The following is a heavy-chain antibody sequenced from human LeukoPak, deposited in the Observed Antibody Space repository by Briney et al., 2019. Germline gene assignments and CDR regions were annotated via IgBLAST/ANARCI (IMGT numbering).Heavy chain of an antibody. CDR1: GGSISSSNYY. Sequence: PSETLSLTCTVSGGSISSSNYYWAWIRQPPGKGLEWIGSIYYSGSTYYNMSLKSRVTISVDTSKNQFSLKLSSVTAADTAVYYCAREGSSWYDYWGQGTLVTVSS. CDR2: IYYSGST. J-gene: IGHJ4*02. CDR3: AREGSSWYDY. D-gene: IGHD6-13*01. V-gene: IGHV4-39*07.